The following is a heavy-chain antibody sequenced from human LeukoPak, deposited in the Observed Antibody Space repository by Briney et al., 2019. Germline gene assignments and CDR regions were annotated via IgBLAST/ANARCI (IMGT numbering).Heavy chain of an antibody. CDR2: IYYTGNS. V-gene: IGHV4-59*08. J-gene: IGHJ4*02. CDR1: RGSISNYY. CDR3: ARQGRVAGLIRDFDY. Sequence: SETLSLTCTVSRGSISNYYWSCIRQPQGNVLEWIGYIYYTGNSNYNPSLKSRVTISVDTSKNQFSLKLSSVTAADTAVYYCARQGRVAGLIRDFDYWGQGILVTVSS. D-gene: IGHD6-19*01.